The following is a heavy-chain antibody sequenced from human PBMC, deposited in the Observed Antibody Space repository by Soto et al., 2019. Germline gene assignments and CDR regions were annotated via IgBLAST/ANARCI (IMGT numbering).Heavy chain of an antibody. CDR2: IYYSGST. V-gene: IGHV4-39*01. CDR1: GGSISSGGYY. D-gene: IGHD3-22*01. CDR3: ARLHYYDSSGFDY. J-gene: IGHJ4*02. Sequence: SETLSLTCTVSGGSISSGGYYWGWIRQPPGKGLEWIGSIYYSGSTYYNPSLKSRVTISVDTSKNQFSLKLSSVTAADTAVYYCARLHYYDSSGFDYWGQGTLVTVSS.